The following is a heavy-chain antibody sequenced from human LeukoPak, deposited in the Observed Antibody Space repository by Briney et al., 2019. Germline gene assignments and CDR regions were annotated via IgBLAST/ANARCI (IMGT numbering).Heavy chain of an antibody. CDR2: LNPSGGST. J-gene: IGHJ6*02. D-gene: IGHD2-15*01. V-gene: IGHV1-46*01. CDR1: GYTFTSYY. Sequence: ASVKVSCKASGYTFTSYYMHWGRQAPGKGLEWMGILNPSGGSTSYAQKFQGRVTMTRDTSTSTVYMELSSLRSEDTAVYYCARDEDIVVVVAEPGGMDVWGQGTTVTVSS. CDR3: ARDEDIVVVVAEPGGMDV.